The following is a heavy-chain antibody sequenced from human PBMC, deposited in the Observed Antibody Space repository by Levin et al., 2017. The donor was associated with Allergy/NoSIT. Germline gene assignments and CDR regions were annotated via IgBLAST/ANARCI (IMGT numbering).Heavy chain of an antibody. Sequence: SQTLSLTCTVSGGSISSYYWSWIRQPPGKGLEWIGYIYYSGSTNYNPSLKSRVTISVDTSKNQFSLKLSSVTAADTAVYYCARGGVRGRADYWGQGTLVTVSS. V-gene: IGHV4-59*01. CDR2: IYYSGST. CDR1: GGSISSYY. D-gene: IGHD3-10*01. J-gene: IGHJ4*02. CDR3: ARGGVRGRADY.